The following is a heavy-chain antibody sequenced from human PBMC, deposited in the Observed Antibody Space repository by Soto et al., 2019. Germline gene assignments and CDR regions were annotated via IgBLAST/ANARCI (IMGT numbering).Heavy chain of an antibody. V-gene: IGHV4-39*01. D-gene: IGHD5-18*01. CDR3: ARSGYSYGYGY. CDR2: IYYSGST. CDR1: GGSISSSSYY. Sequence: ETLSLTCTVSGGSISSSSYYWGWIRQPPGKGLEWIGSIYYSGSTYYNPSLKSRVTISVDTSKNQFSLKLSSVTAADTAVYYCARSGYSYGYGYWGQGTLVTVSS. J-gene: IGHJ4*02.